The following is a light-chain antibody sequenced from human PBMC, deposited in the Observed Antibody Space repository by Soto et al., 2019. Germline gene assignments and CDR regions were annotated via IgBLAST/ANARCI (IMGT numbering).Light chain of an antibody. CDR3: SSYTCIIAVV. J-gene: IGLJ2*01. CDR1: SNDIGAYNY. Sequence: QSALTQPASVSGSPGQSITISCTGTSNDIGAYNYVSWYQQHPGKAPKLLIYDVTHRPSGVSDRFSGSKSGRTASLTISGLQPEDEADYYCSSYTCIIAVVFGGGTKVTVL. CDR2: DVT. V-gene: IGLV2-14*03.